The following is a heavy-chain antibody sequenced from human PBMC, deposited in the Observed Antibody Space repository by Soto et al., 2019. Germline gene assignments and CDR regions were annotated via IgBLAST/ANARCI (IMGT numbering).Heavy chain of an antibody. D-gene: IGHD6-13*01. J-gene: IGHJ6*02. CDR1: GFNFSSYA. Sequence: EVQLLESGGGLVQPGGSLRLSCAASGFNFSSYAMSWVRKAPGKGLEWVSAISGSGGSTYYADSVKGRFTISRDNSKNTLYLQMNSLRAEDTAVYYCAKGKGSSSWGMDVWGQGTTVTVSS. V-gene: IGHV3-23*01. CDR3: AKGKGSSSWGMDV. CDR2: ISGSGGST.